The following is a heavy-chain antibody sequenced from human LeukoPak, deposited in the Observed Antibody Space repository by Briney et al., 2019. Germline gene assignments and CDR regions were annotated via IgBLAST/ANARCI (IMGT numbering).Heavy chain of an antibody. CDR2: INPKSGGR. CDR3: ATGERLVPAAMWFDY. J-gene: IGHJ4*02. CDR1: GYTFTHYY. D-gene: IGHD2-2*01. V-gene: IGHV1-2*02. Sequence: SVKVSCKPSGYTFTHYYMHWVRQAPGQGLEGMGWINPKSGGRSYAQRFQGRVTMTRDTSISTAYMELSRLRSDDTAVYYCATGERLVPAAMWFDYWGQGTLVTVSS.